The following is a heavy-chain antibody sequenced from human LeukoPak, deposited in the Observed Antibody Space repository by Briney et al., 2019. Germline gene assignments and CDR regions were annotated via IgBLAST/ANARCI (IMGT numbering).Heavy chain of an antibody. J-gene: IGHJ4*02. CDR1: GFTFSSYG. CDR3: ARDEVANWGSIDY. V-gene: IGHV3-30*03. CDR2: ISYDGSNK. D-gene: IGHD7-27*01. Sequence: GGYLRLSCAASGFTFSSYGMHWVRQAPGKGLEWVAVISYDGSNKYYADSVKGRFTISRDNSKNTLYLQMNSLRAEDTAVYYCARDEVANWGSIDYWGQGTLVTVSS.